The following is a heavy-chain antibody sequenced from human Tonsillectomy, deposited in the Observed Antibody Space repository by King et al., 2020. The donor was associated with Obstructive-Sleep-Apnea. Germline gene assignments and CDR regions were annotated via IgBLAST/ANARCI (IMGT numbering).Heavy chain of an antibody. Sequence: LQLQESGPGLVKPSETLSLTCTVSGGSISSSSYYWGWIRQPPGKGLEWIGSFYYSGSTYYNPPLKSRVTISVDTSKNQFSLKLSSVTAADTAVYYCARVPSYDSSGSAFDYWGQGTLVTVSS. D-gene: IGHD3-22*01. J-gene: IGHJ4*02. CDR1: GGSISSSSYY. V-gene: IGHV4-39*07. CDR2: FYYSGST. CDR3: ARVPSYDSSGSAFDY.